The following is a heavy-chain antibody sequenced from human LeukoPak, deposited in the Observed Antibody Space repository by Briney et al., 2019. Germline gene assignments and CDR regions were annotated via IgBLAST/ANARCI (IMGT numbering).Heavy chain of an antibody. J-gene: IGHJ4*02. V-gene: IGHV1-69*13. CDR3: ASPPYYYDSSGYYLDY. Sequence: SVKVSCKASGGTFSSYAISWVRQAPGQGLEWMGGIIPIFGTANHAQKFQGRVTITADESTSTAYMELSSLRSEDTAGYYCASPPYYYDSSGYYLDYWGQGTLVTVSS. CDR1: GGTFSSYA. D-gene: IGHD3-22*01. CDR2: IIPIFGTA.